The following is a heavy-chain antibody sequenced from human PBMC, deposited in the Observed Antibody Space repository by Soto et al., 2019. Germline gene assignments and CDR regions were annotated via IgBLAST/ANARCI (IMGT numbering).Heavy chain of an antibody. Sequence: EVQLVESGGGLVQPGGSLRLSCAASGFTFSGYWMHWVRQAPGKGLVWVSRISSDGSSTNYADSLKDRFTISRDNAKNTLYLQMNSLRAEDRAVYYCARETIRAFDIWGQGTMVTVSS. CDR1: GFTFSGYW. CDR3: ARETIRAFDI. V-gene: IGHV3-74*01. J-gene: IGHJ3*02. D-gene: IGHD3-9*01. CDR2: ISSDGSST.